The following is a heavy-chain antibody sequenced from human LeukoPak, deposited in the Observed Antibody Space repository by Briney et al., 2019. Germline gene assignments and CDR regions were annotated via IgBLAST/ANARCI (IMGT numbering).Heavy chain of an antibody. V-gene: IGHV4-39*07. CDR3: ARDGGHSSSLVDP. CDR1: GGSISSSIYY. J-gene: IGHJ5*02. D-gene: IGHD6-6*01. CDR2: IYYSGST. Sequence: PSETLSLTCTVSGGSISSSIYYWGWIRQPPGKGLEWIGSIYYSGSTFYNPSLRSRVTISLDTSKNQFSLKLSSVTAADTAVYYCARDGGHSSSLVDPWGQGTLVTVSS.